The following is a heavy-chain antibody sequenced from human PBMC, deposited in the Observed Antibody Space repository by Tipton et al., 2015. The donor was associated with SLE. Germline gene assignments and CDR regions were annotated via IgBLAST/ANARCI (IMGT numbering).Heavy chain of an antibody. CDR2: IYYTGSA. J-gene: IGHJ5*02. V-gene: IGHV4-59*02. Sequence: GLVKPSETLSLTCSVSGVSVTSHFWSWIRQPPGKGLEWIGFIYYTGSAYYNPSLKSRVTISLDTSKNQISLKVNSLTAADTAVYYCARGGSYHINWLDPWGQGTLVTVSS. D-gene: IGHD1-26*01. CDR1: GVSVTSHF. CDR3: ARGGSYHINWLDP.